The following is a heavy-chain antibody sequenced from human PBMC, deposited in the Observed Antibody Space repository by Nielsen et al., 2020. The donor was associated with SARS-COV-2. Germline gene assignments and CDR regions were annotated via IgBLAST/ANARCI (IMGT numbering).Heavy chain of an antibody. V-gene: IGHV3-23*01. CDR3: AKVDTASPWITNPPDV. J-gene: IGHJ6*02. D-gene: IGHD5-18*01. CDR1: GFTFSSYA. Sequence: GGSLRLSCAASGFTFSSYAMSWVRQAPGKGLEWVSAISGSGGSTYYADSVKGRFTISRDNSKNTPYLQMNSLRAEDTAVYYCAKVDTASPWITNPPDVWGQGTTVTVSS. CDR2: ISGSGGST.